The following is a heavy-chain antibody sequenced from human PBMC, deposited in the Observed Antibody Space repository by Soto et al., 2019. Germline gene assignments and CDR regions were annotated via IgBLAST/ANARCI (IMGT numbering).Heavy chain of an antibody. CDR1: GYTFTSYV. CDR3: AREGSGYYPHPYYYYYGMDV. V-gene: IGHV1-18*01. Sequence: SVKVSCKASGYTFTSYVISWVRQAPGQGLEGMGWISAYNGNTNYAQKLQGRVTMTTDTSTSTAYMELRSLRSDDTAVYYCAREGSGYYPHPYYYYYGMDVWGQGTTVTVSS. J-gene: IGHJ6*02. D-gene: IGHD3-3*01. CDR2: ISAYNGNT.